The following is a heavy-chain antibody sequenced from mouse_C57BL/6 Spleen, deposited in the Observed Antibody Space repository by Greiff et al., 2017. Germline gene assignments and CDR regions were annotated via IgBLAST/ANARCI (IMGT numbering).Heavy chain of an antibody. CDR3: VREPAGYGWFAY. Sequence: EVQGVESGGGLVQPKGSLKLSCAASGFTFTTYAMHWVRQAPGKGLEWVARIRSKSSNYATYYADSGKDRFTISRDDSKSMLYLQMNNLKTEDTAMYYCVREPAGYGWFAYWGQGTLVTVSA. CDR1: GFTFTTYA. D-gene: IGHD2-14*01. J-gene: IGHJ3*01. V-gene: IGHV10-3*01. CDR2: IRSKSSNYAT.